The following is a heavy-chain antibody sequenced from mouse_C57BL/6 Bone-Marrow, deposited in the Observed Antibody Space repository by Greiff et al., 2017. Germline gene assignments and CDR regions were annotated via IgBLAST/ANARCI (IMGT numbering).Heavy chain of an antibody. D-gene: IGHD2-4*01. CDR3: ARQDYDDGTWFAY. CDR2: ISGGGGNT. V-gene: IGHV5-9*01. J-gene: IGHJ3*01. Sequence: EVNLVESGGGLVKPGGSLKLSCAASGFTFSSYTMSWVRQTPEKRLEWVATISGGGGNTYYPDSVKGRFTISRDNAKNTLYLQMSSLRSEDTALYYCARQDYDDGTWFAYWGQGTLVTVSA. CDR1: GFTFSSYT.